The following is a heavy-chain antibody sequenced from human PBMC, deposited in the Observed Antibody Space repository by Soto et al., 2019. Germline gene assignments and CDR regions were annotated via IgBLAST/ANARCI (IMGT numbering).Heavy chain of an antibody. D-gene: IGHD6-19*01. Sequence: SQTLSLHCGFSGDSVSSNSDAWNFIRQSPSRGVELLGRTYYRSKWYNDYAVSVKSRITINPDTSKNQFSLQLNSVTPEDTAVYYCARGMYHSSGWSRTTDYYYGMDVWGQGTTVTVSS. CDR2: TYYRSKWYN. J-gene: IGHJ6*02. V-gene: IGHV6-1*01. CDR3: ARGMYHSSGWSRTTDYYYGMDV. CDR1: GDSVSSNSDA.